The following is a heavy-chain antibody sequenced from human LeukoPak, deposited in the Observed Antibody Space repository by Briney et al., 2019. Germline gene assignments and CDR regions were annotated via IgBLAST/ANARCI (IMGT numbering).Heavy chain of an antibody. CDR3: ARPESPNDAFDI. CDR1: GYSFTSYW. V-gene: IGHV5-51*03. Sequence: PGESLKISCKGSGYSFTSYWIGWVRQMPGKGLEWMGIICPGDSETRYSPSFQGQVTISADRSISTAYLQWGSLKASGTAMYYCARPESPNDAFDIWGQGTMVTVSS. J-gene: IGHJ3*02. CDR2: ICPGDSET.